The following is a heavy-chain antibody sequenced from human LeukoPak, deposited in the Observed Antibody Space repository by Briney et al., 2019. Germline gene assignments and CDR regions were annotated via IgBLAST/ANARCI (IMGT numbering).Heavy chain of an antibody. Sequence: GGPLRLSCAGSRFTCSSYGMHRVRQAPGKGLEGRVIISYDGSNKNYADSVKGRFTISTDNSKNTLYLQMSSLRSEDTAVYYCAKDARSGYDWEGLEDYFDYWGQGTLVTVSS. V-gene: IGHV3-30*18. CDR2: ISYDGSNK. CDR1: RFTCSSYG. J-gene: IGHJ4*02. D-gene: IGHD5-12*01. CDR3: AKDARSGYDWEGLEDYFDY.